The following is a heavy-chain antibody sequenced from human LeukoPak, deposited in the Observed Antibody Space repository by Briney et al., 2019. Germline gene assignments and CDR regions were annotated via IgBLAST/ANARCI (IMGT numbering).Heavy chain of an antibody. J-gene: IGHJ4*02. Sequence: ASVKVSCKASGGTFSSYAISWVRQAPGQGLEWMGGIIPIFGTANYAQKFQGRVTITADESTSTAYMELSSLRSEDTAVYYCASQYYYDSSGYYSVPGYWGQGTLVTVSS. CDR3: ASQYYYDSSGYYSVPGY. D-gene: IGHD3-22*01. CDR1: GGTFSSYA. CDR2: IIPIFGTA. V-gene: IGHV1-69*01.